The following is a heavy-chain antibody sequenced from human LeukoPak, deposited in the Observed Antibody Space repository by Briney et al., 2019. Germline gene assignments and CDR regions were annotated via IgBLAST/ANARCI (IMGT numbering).Heavy chain of an antibody. D-gene: IGHD2-2*01. CDR3: ARQCYSITCQSGLRN. CDR2: INHSGST. CDR1: GGSFSGYY. V-gene: IGHV4-34*01. J-gene: IGHJ4*02. Sequence: SETLSLTCAVYGGSFSGYYWSWIRQPPGKGLEWIGEINHSGSTNYNPSLKSRVTISLDTSKNQFSLKLSSVTAADTAVYYCARQCYSITCQSGLRNWGQGTLVTVSS.